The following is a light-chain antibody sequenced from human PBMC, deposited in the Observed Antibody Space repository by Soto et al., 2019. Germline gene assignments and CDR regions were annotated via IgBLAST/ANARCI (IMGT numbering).Light chain of an antibody. CDR1: QSVSNN. V-gene: IGKV3-15*01. CDR2: GAS. J-gene: IGKJ1*01. Sequence: EIVMTQSPATLSVSAGERATLSCRASQSVSNNLAWYQQQPGQSPRLLIYGASTTASGIPARFSGSGSGTEFTLTISSLQSEDFAVYYCLHYNDWPRWTFGQGTKVDIK. CDR3: LHYNDWPRWT.